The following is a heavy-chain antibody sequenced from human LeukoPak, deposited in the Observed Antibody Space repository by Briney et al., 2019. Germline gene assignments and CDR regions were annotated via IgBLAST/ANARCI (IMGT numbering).Heavy chain of an antibody. CDR1: GYTFTSYD. V-gene: IGHV1-8*01. D-gene: IGHD6-19*01. Sequence: ASVKVSCKASGYTFTSYDINWVRQAPGQGLEWMGWMNPNSSNTGYAQKFQGRVTMTRNTSISTAYMELSSLRSEDTAVYYCARGIRPAVAGQSVDPWGQGTLVTVSS. J-gene: IGHJ5*02. CDR2: MNPNSSNT. CDR3: ARGIRPAVAGQSVDP.